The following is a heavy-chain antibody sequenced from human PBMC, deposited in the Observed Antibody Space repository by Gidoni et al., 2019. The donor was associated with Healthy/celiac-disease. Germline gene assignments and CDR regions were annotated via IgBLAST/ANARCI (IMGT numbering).Heavy chain of an antibody. V-gene: IGHV3-23*01. CDR3: AKDRERTYYYDSTGLDI. J-gene: IGHJ3*02. CDR2: ISGSGGST. CDR1: GFSFSSYA. D-gene: IGHD3-22*01. Sequence: EVQLLESGGGLVQPGGSLRLSCAASGFSFSSYAMSWVRQAPGKGREWVSAISGSGGSTYYADSVKGRFTISRDNSKNTLYLQMNSLRAEDTAVYYCAKDRERTYYYDSTGLDIWGQGTMVTVSS.